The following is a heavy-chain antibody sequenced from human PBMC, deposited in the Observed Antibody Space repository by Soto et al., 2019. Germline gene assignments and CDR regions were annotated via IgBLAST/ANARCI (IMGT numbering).Heavy chain of an antibody. J-gene: IGHJ6*02. Sequence: QVQLVQSGAEVKKPGASVKVSCKASGYTFSNYATHWVRQAPGQRLEWMGWINAGNGKTKYSQNFQGRVPITRDTSASTAYMELSSLRSEDTAVYYCANNGDYYYYGMDVWGQGTTVTVSS. D-gene: IGHD4-17*01. CDR1: GYTFSNYA. CDR2: INAGNGKT. V-gene: IGHV1-3*01. CDR3: ANNGDYYYYGMDV.